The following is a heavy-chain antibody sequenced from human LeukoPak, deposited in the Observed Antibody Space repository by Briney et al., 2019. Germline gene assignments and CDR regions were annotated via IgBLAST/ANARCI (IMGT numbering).Heavy chain of an antibody. D-gene: IGHD6-19*01. CDR1: GFTFSDYY. V-gene: IGHV3-11*01. CDR2: ISSSGSTI. Sequence: PGGSLRLSCAASGFTFSDYYMSWIRQAPGKGLEWVSYISSSGSTIYYADSVKGRFTISRDNAKNSLYLQMNSLRAEDTAVYYCARAATLVAVAGWFDYWGQGTLVTVSS. J-gene: IGHJ4*02. CDR3: ARAATLVAVAGWFDY.